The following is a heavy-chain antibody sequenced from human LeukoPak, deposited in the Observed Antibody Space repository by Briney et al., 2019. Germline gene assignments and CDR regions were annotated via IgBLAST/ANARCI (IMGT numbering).Heavy chain of an antibody. J-gene: IGHJ3*02. Sequence: PSETLSLTCTVSGGSINSANYYWGWMRQPPGKGLEWIGSIYYSGSAYYSSSPKTRISLSVDTCKNQFSLKLRSVNAADTAVYYCARDSVGATGDDAFDIWGQGTMATVSS. D-gene: IGHD1-26*01. V-gene: IGHV4-39*07. CDR2: IYYSGSA. CDR1: GGSINSANYY. CDR3: ARDSVGATGDDAFDI.